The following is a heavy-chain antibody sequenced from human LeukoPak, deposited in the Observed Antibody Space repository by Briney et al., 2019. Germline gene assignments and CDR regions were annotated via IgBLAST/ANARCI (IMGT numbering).Heavy chain of an antibody. D-gene: IGHD7-27*01. J-gene: IGHJ4*02. V-gene: IGHV3-30*04. CDR2: ISYDGSNK. CDR1: GFTFSSYA. Sequence: PGGSLRLSCAASGFTFSSYAMHWVRQAPGKGLEWVAVISYDGSNKYYADSVKGRFTISRDNSKNTLYLQMNSLRAEDTAVYYCARANWGLFALDYWGQGTLVTVSS. CDR3: ARANWGLFALDY.